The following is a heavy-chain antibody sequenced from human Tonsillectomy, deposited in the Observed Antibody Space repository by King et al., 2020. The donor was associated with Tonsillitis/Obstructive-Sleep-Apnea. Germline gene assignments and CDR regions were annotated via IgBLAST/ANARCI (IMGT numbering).Heavy chain of an antibody. CDR2: IYHSGST. CDR1: GGSISSSNW. CDR3: ASGGYDFWSGYYVFHY. Sequence: VQLQESGPGLVKPSGTLSLTCAVSGGSISSSNWWSWVRQPPGKGLEGSGEIYHSGSTNYNPSLKSQVTISVDKSKNQFSLKLSSVTAADTAVYYCASGGYDFWSGYYVFHYWGQGTLVTVSS. V-gene: IGHV4-4*02. D-gene: IGHD3-3*01. J-gene: IGHJ4*02.